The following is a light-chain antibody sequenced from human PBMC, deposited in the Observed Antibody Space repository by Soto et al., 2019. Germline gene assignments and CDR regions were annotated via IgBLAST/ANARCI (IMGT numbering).Light chain of an antibody. J-gene: IGLJ2*01. V-gene: IGLV1-44*01. CDR2: DTS. Sequence: QSVLSQPPSASGTPGQTVTVSCYGTYSNIGINDVHWYRQLSGTAPQILIYDTSQRATGVPDRFSGSRSGTSASLVISGLQTEDEADYHCAAWDDSLNGPAFGGGTKVTVL. CDR1: YSNIGIND. CDR3: AAWDDSLNGPA.